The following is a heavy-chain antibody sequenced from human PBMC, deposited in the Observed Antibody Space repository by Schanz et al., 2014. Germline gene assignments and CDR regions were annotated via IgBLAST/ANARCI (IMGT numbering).Heavy chain of an antibody. CDR1: GYTFTSYY. J-gene: IGHJ3*02. V-gene: IGHV1-46*01. Sequence: QVQLVQSGAEVKKPGASVKVSCKASGYTFTSYYMHWVRQAPGQGLEWMGIINPSGGSTSYAQKFQGRVTMTRDTSTSTVYMELSSLRSEDAAVYYCAKGRFGELSAFDIWGQGTMXTVSS. CDR3: AKGRFGELSAFDI. D-gene: IGHD3-10*01. CDR2: INPSGGST.